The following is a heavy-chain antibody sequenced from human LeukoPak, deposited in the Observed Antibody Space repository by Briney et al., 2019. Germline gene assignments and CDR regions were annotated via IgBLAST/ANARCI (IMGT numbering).Heavy chain of an antibody. D-gene: IGHD3-10*01. CDR3: AKVLVRGVIRYAFDI. J-gene: IGHJ3*02. CDR2: IYYSGST. Sequence: PSETLSLTCTVSGGSISSYYWSWIRQPPGKGLEWIGYIYYSGSTNYNPSLKSRVTISVDTSKNQFSPKLMSVTAAETAVYYWAKVLVRGVIRYAFDIWGQGTMVTVSS. CDR1: GGSISSYY. V-gene: IGHV4-59*01.